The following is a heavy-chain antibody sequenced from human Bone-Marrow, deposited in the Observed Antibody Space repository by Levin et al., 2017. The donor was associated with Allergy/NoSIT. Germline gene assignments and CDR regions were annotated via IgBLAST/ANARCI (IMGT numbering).Heavy chain of an antibody. V-gene: IGHV1-2*02. CDR3: ATADGDNWLSDYLDF. J-gene: IGHJ4*02. CDR2: INPNSGGT. D-gene: IGHD4/OR15-4a*01. Sequence: KSGESLKISCKTSGYTFTAYYMHWVRQAPGQGLEWMGWINPNSGGTNYAPKFQGRVTMTRDTSITTAYMELSRLSSDDTAVYYCATADGDNWLSDYLDFWGQGTLVTASS. CDR1: GYTFTAYY.